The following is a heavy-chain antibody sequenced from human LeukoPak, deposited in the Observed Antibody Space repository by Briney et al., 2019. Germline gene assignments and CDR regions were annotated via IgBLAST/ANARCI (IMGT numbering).Heavy chain of an antibody. CDR1: GGSISSGGYY. D-gene: IGHD3-3*01. J-gene: IGHJ3*02. V-gene: IGHV4-31*03. CDR2: IYYSGST. Sequence: PSETLPLTCTVSGGSISSGGYYWSWIRQHPGKGLEWIGYIYYSGSTYYNPSLKSRVTISVDTSKNQFSLKLSSVTAADTAVYYCARAGAYDFWSGYPNAFDIWGQGTMVTVSS. CDR3: ARAGAYDFWSGYPNAFDI.